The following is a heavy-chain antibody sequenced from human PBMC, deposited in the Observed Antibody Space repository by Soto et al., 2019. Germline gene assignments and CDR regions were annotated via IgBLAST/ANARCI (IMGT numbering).Heavy chain of an antibody. CDR3: AKAGLGYCSGTSCYAQGEYFHH. J-gene: IGHJ1*01. D-gene: IGHD2-2*01. CDR2: ISASGDST. V-gene: IGHV3-23*01. CDR1: GLTFSSYA. Sequence: PGGSLRLSCTASGLTFSSYAINWVRQAPGKGLEWVSAISASGDSTYYADSVKGRFTISRDNSNNTLYLQMNSLRVEDTAVYYCAKAGLGYCSGTSCYAQGEYFHHWGQGTQVTVSS.